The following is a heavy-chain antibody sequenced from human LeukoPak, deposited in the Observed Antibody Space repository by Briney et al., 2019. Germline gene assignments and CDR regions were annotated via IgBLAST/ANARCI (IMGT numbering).Heavy chain of an antibody. V-gene: IGHV4-34*01. D-gene: IGHD6-13*01. Sequence: SETLSLTCAVYGGSFSGYYWSWIRQPPGKGLEWIGEINHSGSTNYNPSLKSRVTISVDTSKNQFSLKLSSVTAADTAVYYCARSSSWSQYFQHWGQGTLVTVSS. J-gene: IGHJ1*01. CDR1: GGSFSGYY. CDR3: ARSSSWSQYFQH. CDR2: INHSGST.